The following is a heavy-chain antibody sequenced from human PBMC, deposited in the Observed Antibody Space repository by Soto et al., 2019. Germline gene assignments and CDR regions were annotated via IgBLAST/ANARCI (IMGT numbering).Heavy chain of an antibody. D-gene: IGHD6-19*01. CDR1: GFTFSSYA. Sequence: GGSLRLSCAASGFTFSSYAMSWVHQAPGKGLEWVSAISAGGASTYYADSVKGRFTISRDNSKNTLYLQMNTLRAEDTAVYYCTRRGVAGPDDYWGQGTLVTVSS. CDR2: ISAGGAST. J-gene: IGHJ4*02. CDR3: TRRGVAGPDDY. V-gene: IGHV3-23*01.